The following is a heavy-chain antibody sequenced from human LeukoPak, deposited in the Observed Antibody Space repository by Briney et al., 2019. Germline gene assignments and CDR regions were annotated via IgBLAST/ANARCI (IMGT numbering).Heavy chain of an antibody. CDR3: ARDAGYCSSTSCYTYDY. CDR2: ISSTGSNI. V-gene: IGHV3-11*01. CDR1: GFTFSDYY. D-gene: IGHD2-2*02. Sequence: PGGSLRLSCAASGFTFSDYYMSWIRQAPGKGLEWVSYISSTGSNIYYADSVKGRFTVSRDNAKNSLYLQMNSLRADDTAVYYCARDAGYCSSTSCYTYDYWGQGTLVTVSS. J-gene: IGHJ4*02.